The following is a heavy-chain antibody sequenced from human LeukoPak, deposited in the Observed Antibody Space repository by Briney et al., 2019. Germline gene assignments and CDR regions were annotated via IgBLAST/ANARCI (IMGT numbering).Heavy chain of an antibody. CDR2: IKQDGSQK. CDR1: GFTIRSYW. V-gene: IGHV3-7*03. CDR3: ARGNDYCDRVGIYFDY. J-gene: IGHJ4*02. D-gene: IGHD4-17*01. Sequence: GGSLRLSCAASGFTIRSYWMSWVRQAPGKGLEWVANIKQDGSQKYYVDSVKGRFTISRDNAKNSLYLQINSLRAEDTAVYYCARGNDYCDRVGIYFDYWGQGTLVTVSS.